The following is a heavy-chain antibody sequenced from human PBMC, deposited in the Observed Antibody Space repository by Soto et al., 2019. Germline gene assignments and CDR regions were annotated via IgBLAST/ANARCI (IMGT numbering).Heavy chain of an antibody. CDR1: GFTFSGSA. CDR3: TSFLNPADSSAFDI. CDR2: IRSKANSYAT. V-gene: IGHV3-73*01. J-gene: IGHJ3*02. D-gene: IGHD3-22*01. Sequence: PGGSLRLSCAASGFTFSGSAMHWVRQASGKGLEWVGRIRSKANSYATAYAASVKGRFTISRDDSKNTAYLQMNSLKTEDTAVYYWTSFLNPADSSAFDILGQGTMVTVSS.